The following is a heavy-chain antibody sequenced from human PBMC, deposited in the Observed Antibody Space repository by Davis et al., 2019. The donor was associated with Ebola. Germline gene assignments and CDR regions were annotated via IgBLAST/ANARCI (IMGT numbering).Heavy chain of an antibody. J-gene: IGHJ4*02. V-gene: IGHV3-7*01. CDR3: AGGQWVLPEDY. CDR2: IKQDGGET. Sequence: GESLKISCAASGFTVSNYEMNWVRQAPGKGLEWVATIKQDGGETHYVDSVKGRFTISRDNTKNSLYLQMNGLRAEDTAVYYCAGGQWVLPEDYWGQGTLVTVSS. D-gene: IGHD1-26*01. CDR1: GFTVSNYE.